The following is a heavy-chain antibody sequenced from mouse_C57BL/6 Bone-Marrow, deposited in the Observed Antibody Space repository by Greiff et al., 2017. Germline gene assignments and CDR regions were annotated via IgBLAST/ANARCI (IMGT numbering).Heavy chain of an antibody. Sequence: QVHVKQPGAELVKPGASVQLSCKASGYTFTSYWMHWVKQRPGQGLEWIGMIHPNSGSTNYNEKFKSKATLTVDKSASTAYMQLSSLTSEDSAVYYCASLTGTLFAYWGQGTLVTVSA. CDR2: IHPNSGST. CDR1: GYTFTSYW. V-gene: IGHV1-64*01. D-gene: IGHD4-1*01. J-gene: IGHJ3*01. CDR3: ASLTGTLFAY.